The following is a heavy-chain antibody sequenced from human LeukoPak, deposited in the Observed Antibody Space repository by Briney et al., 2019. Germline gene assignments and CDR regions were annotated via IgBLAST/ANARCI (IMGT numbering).Heavy chain of an antibody. J-gene: IGHJ3*02. CDR3: ATLVVAWNAFDI. Sequence: GASVKVSCKASGYTFTSYDINWVRQATGQGLEWMGWMNPNSGNTGYAQKFQGRVTMTRNTSISTAYMELSSLRSEDTAVYYCATLVVAWNAFDIWGQGTMVTVSS. CDR1: GYTFTSYD. D-gene: IGHD5-12*01. CDR2: MNPNSGNT. V-gene: IGHV1-8*01.